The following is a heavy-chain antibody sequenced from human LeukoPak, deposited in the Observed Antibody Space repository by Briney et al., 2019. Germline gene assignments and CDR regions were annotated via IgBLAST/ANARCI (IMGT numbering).Heavy chain of an antibody. CDR3: ARLKAPYSSSPPHADY. CDR1: GGSISSSSYY. D-gene: IGHD6-6*01. CDR2: IYYSGST. Sequence: SETLSLTCTVSGGSISSSSYYWGWIRQPPGKGLEWIGSIYYSGSTYYNPSLKRRVTISVDTSKNQFSLKLSSVTAADTAVYYCARLKAPYSSSPPHADYWGQGTLVTVSS. J-gene: IGHJ4*02. V-gene: IGHV4-39*01.